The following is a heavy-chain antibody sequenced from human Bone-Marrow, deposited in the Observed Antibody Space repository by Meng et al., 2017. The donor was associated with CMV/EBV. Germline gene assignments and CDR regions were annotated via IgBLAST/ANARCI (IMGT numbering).Heavy chain of an antibody. D-gene: IGHD1-26*01. V-gene: IGHV4-34*01. Sequence: SETLSLTCAVYGGSFSGYYWSWIRQPPGKGLEWIGEINHSGSTNYNPSLKGRVTISVDTSKNQFSLKLSSVTAADTAVYYCARGRGYSGSRFDYWGQGTLATVSS. J-gene: IGHJ4*02. CDR3: ARGRGYSGSRFDY. CDR1: GGSFSGYY. CDR2: INHSGST.